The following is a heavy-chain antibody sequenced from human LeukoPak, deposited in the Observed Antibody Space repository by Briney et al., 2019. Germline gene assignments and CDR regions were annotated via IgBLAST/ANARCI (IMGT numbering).Heavy chain of an antibody. D-gene: IGHD4-17*01. CDR1: GFGFSNYA. CDR3: AYYGDSNDY. CDR2: ISGSGSST. J-gene: IGHJ4*02. V-gene: IGHV3-23*01. Sequence: GGSLRLSCAASGFGFSNYAMTWVRQAPGKGLEWVSVISGSGSSTYYADSVKGRFTISRDNSKNTLYLQMNSLRAEDTAVYYCAYYGDSNDYWGQGTLVTVSS.